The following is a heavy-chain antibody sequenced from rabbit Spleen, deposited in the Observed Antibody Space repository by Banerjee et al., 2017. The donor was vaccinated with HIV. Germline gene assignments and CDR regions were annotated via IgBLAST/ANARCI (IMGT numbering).Heavy chain of an antibody. CDR3: VRDLGYDDYSEKGYFNL. Sequence: QSLEESGGDLVKPGASLTLTCTASGFDFRRYYLSWVRQAPGKGMEWIGFIDPIFGRTCYASWVKGRFTISSHNAQNTLYLQLNRLTAADTATYFCVRDLGYDDYSEKGYFNLWGPGTLVTVS. CDR1: GFDFRRYY. V-gene: IGHV1S40*01. J-gene: IGHJ4*01. D-gene: IGHD2-1*01. CDR2: IDPIFGRT.